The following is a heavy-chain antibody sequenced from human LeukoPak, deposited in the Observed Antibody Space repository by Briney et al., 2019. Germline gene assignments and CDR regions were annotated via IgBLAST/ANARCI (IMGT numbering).Heavy chain of an antibody. J-gene: IGHJ6*02. CDR2: IWYDGSNK. Sequence: GGSLRLSCAASGFTFSSYGMHWVRQAPGKGLEWVAVIWYDGSNKYYADSVKGRFTISRDNSKNTLYLQMNSLRAEDTAVYYCARAQWLANYYCYGMDVWGQGTTVTVSS. CDR1: GFTFSSYG. V-gene: IGHV3-33*01. D-gene: IGHD6-19*01. CDR3: ARAQWLANYYCYGMDV.